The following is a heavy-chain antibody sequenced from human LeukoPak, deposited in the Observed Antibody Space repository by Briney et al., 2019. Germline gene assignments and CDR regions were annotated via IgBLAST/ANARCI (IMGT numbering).Heavy chain of an antibody. CDR3: ARSITIFGVVNNWFDP. CDR1: GGSISSGGYS. D-gene: IGHD3-3*01. Sequence: SETLSLTCTVSGGSISSGGYSWRWIRQPPGKGLEWIGYIYYSGSTYYNPSLKSRVTISVDTSKNQFSLKLSSVPAADTAVYYCARSITIFGVVNNWFDPWGQGTLVTVSS. J-gene: IGHJ5*02. CDR2: IYYSGST. V-gene: IGHV4-30-4*07.